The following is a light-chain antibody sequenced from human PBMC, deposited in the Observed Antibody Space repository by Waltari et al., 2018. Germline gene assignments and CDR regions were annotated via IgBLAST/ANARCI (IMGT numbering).Light chain of an antibody. J-gene: IGLJ3*02. Sequence: QVVLTQSPSASASLRASVTLTCTLTTEHRPFAIHLHQQQPAKGPRYLMKLNSDCSHTNGDGFPDRFSGSSSGAERYLISASLQSEDEADYYCQTWGTGTYWVFGGGTKLTVL. CDR3: QTWGTGTYWV. V-gene: IGLV4-69*01. CDR1: TEHRPFA. CDR2: LNSDCSH.